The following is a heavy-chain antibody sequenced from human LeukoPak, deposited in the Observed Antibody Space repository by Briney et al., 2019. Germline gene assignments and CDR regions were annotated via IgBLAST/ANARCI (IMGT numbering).Heavy chain of an antibody. CDR2: INHSGST. CDR3: ARAQYCSSTSCPAHYYYGMDV. Sequence: PSETLSLTCAVYGGSFSGYYWSWIRQPPGKGLEWIGEINHSGSTNYNPSLKSRVTISVDTSKNQFSPKLSSVTAADTAVYYCARAQYCSSTSCPAHYYYGMDVWGQGTTVTVSS. CDR1: GGSFSGYY. J-gene: IGHJ6*02. D-gene: IGHD2-2*01. V-gene: IGHV4-34*01.